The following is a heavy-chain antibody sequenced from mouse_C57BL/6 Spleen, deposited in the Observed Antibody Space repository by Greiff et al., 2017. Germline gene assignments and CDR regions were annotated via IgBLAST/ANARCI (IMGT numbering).Heavy chain of an antibody. V-gene: IGHV1-80*01. D-gene: IGHD1-2*01. J-gene: IGHJ4*01. Sequence: VKLVESGAELVKPGASVKISCKASGYAFSSYWMNWVKQRPGKGLEWIGQIYPGDGDTNYNGKFKGKATLTADKSSSTAYMQLSSLTSEDSAVYFCARPLLRYYAMDYWGQGTSVTVSS. CDR1: GYAFSSYW. CDR3: ARPLLRYYAMDY. CDR2: IYPGDGDT.